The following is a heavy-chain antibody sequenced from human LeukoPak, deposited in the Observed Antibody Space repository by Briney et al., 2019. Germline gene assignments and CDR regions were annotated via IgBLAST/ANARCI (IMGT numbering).Heavy chain of an antibody. Sequence: ASVKVSCRASGYSFTAYDINWVRQATGQGLEWIGYINPNTGLTESAQKFQGRVSLTRDTSITTAYMELSSLTSEDTAVYYCATTLRNNPPWGQGTLVTVFS. V-gene: IGHV1-8*01. J-gene: IGHJ5*02. CDR2: INPNTGLT. CDR1: GYSFTAYD. D-gene: IGHD1-14*01. CDR3: ATTLRNNPP.